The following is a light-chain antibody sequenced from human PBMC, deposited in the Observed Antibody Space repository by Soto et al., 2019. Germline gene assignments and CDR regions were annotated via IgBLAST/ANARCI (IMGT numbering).Light chain of an antibody. J-gene: IGLJ1*01. Sequence: QSALTQPASVSGSPGQSITISCNGTSIDIGTYNYVSWYQQHPGKAPKLIIYEVSNRPSGVSNRFSGSKSGNTASLTISGLQAEDEADYYCSSYTSSTNYVFGTGTKVTVL. CDR3: SSYTSSTNYV. CDR1: SIDIGTYNY. CDR2: EVS. V-gene: IGLV2-14*01.